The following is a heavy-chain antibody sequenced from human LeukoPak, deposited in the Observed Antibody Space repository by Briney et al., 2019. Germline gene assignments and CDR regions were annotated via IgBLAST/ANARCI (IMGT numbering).Heavy chain of an antibody. D-gene: IGHD6-13*01. J-gene: IGHJ5*02. V-gene: IGHV1-69*05. Sequence: SVKVSCKASGGTFSSYAISWVRQAPGQGLEWMGGIIPIFGTANYAQKFQGRVTITTDESTSTAYMELSSPRSEDTAVYYCAREEDIAGRFDTWGQGTLVTVSS. CDR2: IIPIFGTA. CDR1: GGTFSSYA. CDR3: AREEDIAGRFDT.